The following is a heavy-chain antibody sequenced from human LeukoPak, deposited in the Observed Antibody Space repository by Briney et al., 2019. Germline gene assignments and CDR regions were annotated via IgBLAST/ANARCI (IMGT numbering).Heavy chain of an antibody. D-gene: IGHD1-26*01. Sequence: SVKVSCKASGGTFSSHAISWVRQAPGQGLEWMGGIIPIFGTANYAQKFQGRVTITTDESTSTAYMELSSLRSEDTAVYYCARGPPSLSGRLSGGDAFDIWGQGTMVTVSS. J-gene: IGHJ3*02. CDR2: IIPIFGTA. CDR3: ARGPPSLSGRLSGGDAFDI. V-gene: IGHV1-69*05. CDR1: GGTFSSHA.